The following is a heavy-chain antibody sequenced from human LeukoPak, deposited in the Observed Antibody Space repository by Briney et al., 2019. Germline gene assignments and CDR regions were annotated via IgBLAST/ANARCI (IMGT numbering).Heavy chain of an antibody. CDR2: IYYSGST. J-gene: IGHJ4*02. V-gene: IGHV4-30-4*08. CDR3: ARVGRGYNRSDY. D-gene: IGHD5-24*01. Sequence: PSETLSLTCTVSGGSISSGDYYWSWIRQPPGKGLEWIGYIYYSGSTYYNPSLKSRVTISVDTSKNQFSLKLSSVTAADTAVYYCARVGRGYNRSDYWGQGTLVTVSS. CDR1: GGSISSGDYY.